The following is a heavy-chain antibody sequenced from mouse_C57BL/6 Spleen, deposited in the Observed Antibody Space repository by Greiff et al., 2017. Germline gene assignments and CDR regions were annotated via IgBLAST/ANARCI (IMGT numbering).Heavy chain of an antibody. J-gene: IGHJ2*01. Sequence: EVQVVESGPGLVKPSQSLSLTCSVTGYSITSGYYWNWIRQFPGNKLEWMGYISYDGSNNYNPSLKNRISITRDTSKNQFFLKLNSVTTEDTATYYCARADGYRYYFDYWGQGTTLTVSS. CDR3: ARADGYRYYFDY. V-gene: IGHV3-6*01. CDR1: GYSITSGYY. D-gene: IGHD2-3*01. CDR2: ISYDGSN.